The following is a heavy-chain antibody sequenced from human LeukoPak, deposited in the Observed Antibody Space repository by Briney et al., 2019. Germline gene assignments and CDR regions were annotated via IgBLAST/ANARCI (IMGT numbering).Heavy chain of an antibody. D-gene: IGHD3-3*01. CDR3: AKAAAPFFGHWFDP. V-gene: IGHV3-23*01. J-gene: IGHJ5*02. CDR2: ISGSGGST. CDR1: GFTFSAYG. Sequence: QAGGSLRLSCAASGFTFSAYGMSWVRQAPGKGLEWVSGISGSGGSTYYADSVKGRFIISSDNPKNTVYLQVNSLRVEDTAVYFCAKAAAPFFGHWFDPWGQGTLVTVSS.